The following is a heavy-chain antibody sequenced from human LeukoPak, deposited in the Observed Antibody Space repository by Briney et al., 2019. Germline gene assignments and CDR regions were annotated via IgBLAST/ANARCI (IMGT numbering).Heavy chain of an antibody. CDR2: IYYSGST. CDR3: ARANYYDSSGVRY. D-gene: IGHD3-22*01. Sequence: PSETLSLTCTVSGGSISSYYWGWIRQPPGKGLEWIGSIYYSGSTYYNPSLKSRVTISVDTSKNQFSLKLSSVTAADTAVYYCARANYYDSSGVRYWGQGTLVTVSS. J-gene: IGHJ4*02. V-gene: IGHV4-39*07. CDR1: GGSISSYY.